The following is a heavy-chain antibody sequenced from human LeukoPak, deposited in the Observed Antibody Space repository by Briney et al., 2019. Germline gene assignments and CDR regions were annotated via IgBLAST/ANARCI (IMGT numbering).Heavy chain of an antibody. D-gene: IGHD1-1*01. V-gene: IGHV3-30*04. CDR3: ARVPGTTLFDY. Sequence: QAGGSLSLSCAASGFTFSSYAMHWVRQAPGKGLEWVAVISYDGSNKYYADSVKGRFTVSRDNSKNTLYLQMNSLRAEDTAVYYCARVPGTTLFDYWGQGTLVTVSS. CDR1: GFTFSSYA. CDR2: ISYDGSNK. J-gene: IGHJ4*02.